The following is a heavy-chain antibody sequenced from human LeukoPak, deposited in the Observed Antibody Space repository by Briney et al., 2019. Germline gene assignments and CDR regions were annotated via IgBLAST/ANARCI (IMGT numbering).Heavy chain of an antibody. J-gene: IGHJ6*03. Sequence: GGSLRLSCAASGFTFSSYAMSWVRQAPGKGLEWVGRIKSKTDGGTTDYAAPVKGRFTISRDDSKNTLYLQMNSLKTEDTAVYYCTTDIAARLYYYYYMDVWGKGTTITVSS. CDR2: IKSKTDGGTT. CDR3: TTDIAARLYYYYYMDV. D-gene: IGHD6-6*01. V-gene: IGHV3-15*01. CDR1: GFTFSSYA.